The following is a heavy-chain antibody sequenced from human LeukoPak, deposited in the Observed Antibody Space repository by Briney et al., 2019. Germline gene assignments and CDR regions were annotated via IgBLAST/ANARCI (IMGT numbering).Heavy chain of an antibody. CDR2: ISSSGSTI. J-gene: IGHJ6*04. Sequence: GGSLRLSCAASGFTFIYTMNWVRQAPGKGLEWVSYISSSGSTIYYADSVKGRFTISRDNAKNSLYLQMNSLRAEDTAVYYCAELGITMIGGVWGKGTTVTISS. V-gene: IGHV3-48*04. CDR3: AELGITMIGGV. CDR1: GFTFIYT. D-gene: IGHD3-10*02.